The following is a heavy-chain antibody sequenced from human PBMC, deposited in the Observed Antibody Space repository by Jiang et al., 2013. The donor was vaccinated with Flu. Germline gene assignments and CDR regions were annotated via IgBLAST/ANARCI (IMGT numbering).Heavy chain of an antibody. CDR1: GGSISSSSYY. CDR2: IYYSGST. J-gene: IGHJ3*02. V-gene: IGHV4-39*01. Sequence: PGLVKPSETLSLTCTVSGGSISSSSYYWGWIRQPPGKGLEWIGSIYYSGSTYYNPSLKSRVTISVDTSKNQFSLKLSSVTAADTAVYYCARHLVVPAAHLVPDDAFDIWGQGTMVTVSS. CDR3: ARHLVVPAAHLVPDDAFDI. D-gene: IGHD2-2*01.